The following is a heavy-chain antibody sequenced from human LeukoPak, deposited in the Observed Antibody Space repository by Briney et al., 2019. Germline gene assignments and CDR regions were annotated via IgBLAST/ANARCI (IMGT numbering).Heavy chain of an antibody. V-gene: IGHV4-39*01. CDR2: IYYDGST. Sequence: SETLSLTCIVSGGSISSSAYYWSWIRQPPGKALEWVANIYYDGSTYYNPSLRSRVSISIDTSKNQFSLRVTSVTAADTAVFYCAGLPIPGWFDPWGQGTLVTVSS. J-gene: IGHJ5*02. CDR1: GGSISSSAYY. CDR3: AGLPIPGWFDP.